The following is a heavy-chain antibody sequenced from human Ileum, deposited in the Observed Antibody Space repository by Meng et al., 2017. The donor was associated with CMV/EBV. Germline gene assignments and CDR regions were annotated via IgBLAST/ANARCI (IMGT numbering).Heavy chain of an antibody. Sequence: SQYTVPSFDIKWVRQATGQGPEWMGWMNPNSGNTGYAEMFQGRVTMTRNTSISTAYMELSGLRSEDTAVYYCARASGGKGDRQLDFWGQGTLVTVSS. D-gene: IGHD2-15*01. CDR2: MNPNSGNT. V-gene: IGHV1-8*01. CDR1: QYTVPSFD. CDR3: ARASGGKGDRQLDF. J-gene: IGHJ4*02.